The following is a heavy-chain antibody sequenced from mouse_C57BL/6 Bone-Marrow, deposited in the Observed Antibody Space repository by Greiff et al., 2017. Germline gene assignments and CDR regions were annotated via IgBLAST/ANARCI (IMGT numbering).Heavy chain of an antibody. J-gene: IGHJ4*01. CDR2: IDPSDSYT. V-gene: IGHV1-52*01. CDR3: ASGSNYDAMDY. D-gene: IGHD2-5*01. CDR1: GYTFTSYW. Sequence: VQLQQPGAELVRPGSSVKLSCKASGYTFTSYWMHWVKQRPIQGLEWIGNIDPSDSYTHYNQKFKGKATLTVDKSSSTAYMQLSSLTSEDSAVDYCASGSNYDAMDYWGQGTSVTVSS.